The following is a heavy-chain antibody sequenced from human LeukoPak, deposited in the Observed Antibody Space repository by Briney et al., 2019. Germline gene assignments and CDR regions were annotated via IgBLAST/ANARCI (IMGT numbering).Heavy chain of an antibody. D-gene: IGHD1-26*01. CDR3: ARRLYESGSPHDAFDI. J-gene: IGHJ3*02. CDR1: GGSISSSSYY. CDR2: IYYSGST. V-gene: IGHV4-61*05. Sequence: SETLSLTCTVSGGSISSSSYYWSWIRQPPGKGLEWIGYIYYSGSTNYNPSLKSRVTISVDTSKNQFSLKLSSVTAADTAVYYCARRLYESGSPHDAFDIWGQGTMVNVSS.